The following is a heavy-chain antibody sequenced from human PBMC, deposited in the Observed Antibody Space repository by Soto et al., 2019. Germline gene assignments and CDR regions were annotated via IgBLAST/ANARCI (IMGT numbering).Heavy chain of an antibody. Sequence: SETRCLTCTVTGGAIGRHYWSGTRPHPGKGLEWIGYIYYSGSTNYNPSLKSRVTISVDTSKNQFSLKLSSVTAADTAVYYCASLGSRRDYYYYYYMDFWAKVTMVT. CDR1: GGAIGRHY. J-gene: IGHJ6*03. V-gene: IGHV4-59*08. CDR2: IYYSGST. CDR3: ASLGSRRDYYYYYYMDF. D-gene: IGHD3-10*01.